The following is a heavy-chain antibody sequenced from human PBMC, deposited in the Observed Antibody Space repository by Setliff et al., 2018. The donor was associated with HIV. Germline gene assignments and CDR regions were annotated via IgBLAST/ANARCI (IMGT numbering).Heavy chain of an antibody. J-gene: IGHJ1*01. CDR1: GGSISSHY. CDR3: ARDSVSWSYYYDSSGYWGYFQH. D-gene: IGHD3-22*01. CDR2: IYYSGST. V-gene: IGHV4-59*11. Sequence: SETLSLTCTVSGGSISSHYWSWIRQPPGKGLEWIGSIYYSGSTNYNPSLKSRVTISVDTSKNQFSLKLSSVTAADTAVYYCARDSVSWSYYYDSSGYWGYFQHWGQGTLVTVSS.